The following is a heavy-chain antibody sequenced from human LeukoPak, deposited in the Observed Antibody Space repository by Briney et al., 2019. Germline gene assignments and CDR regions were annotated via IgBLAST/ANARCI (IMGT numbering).Heavy chain of an antibody. D-gene: IGHD6-19*01. CDR2: IIPILGIA. V-gene: IGHV1-69*04. CDR3: ASGLTAVAGTYYYGMHV. CDR1: GGTFISYA. J-gene: IGHJ6*01. Sequence: AVKVSCKASGGTFISYAIIWVRQPPGQGLEWRGRIIPILGIANYAQKFQGRVTITADKSTSTAYMELSSLRSEDTAVYSCASGLTAVAGTYYYGMHVWGQGTTGTVS.